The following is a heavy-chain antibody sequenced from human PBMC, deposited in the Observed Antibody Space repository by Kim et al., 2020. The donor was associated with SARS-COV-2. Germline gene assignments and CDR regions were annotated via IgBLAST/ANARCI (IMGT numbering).Heavy chain of an antibody. CDR3: AKDQTPISMIVVVTTFDY. CDR1: GFTFSSYA. V-gene: IGHV3-23*01. J-gene: IGHJ4*02. D-gene: IGHD3-22*01. CDR2: ISGSGGST. Sequence: GGSLRLSCAASGFTFSSYAMSWVRQAPGKGLEWVSSISGSGGSTYYADSVKGRFTISRDNSKNTLYLQMNSLRAEDTAVYYCAKDQTPISMIVVVTTFDYWGQGTLVTVSS.